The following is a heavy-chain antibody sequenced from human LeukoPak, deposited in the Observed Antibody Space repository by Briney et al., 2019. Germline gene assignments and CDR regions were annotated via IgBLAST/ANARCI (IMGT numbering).Heavy chain of an antibody. Sequence: SETLSLTCTVSGGSISSSSYYWGWIRQPPGKGLECIGTIHYSGSTSYNPSLKSRVTISVDTSKNQFSLKLSSVTAADTAVYYCARGTAYDFWSGSYYYYYYMDVWGKGTTVTVSS. D-gene: IGHD3-3*01. CDR2: IHYSGST. CDR1: GGSISSSSYY. V-gene: IGHV4-39*07. J-gene: IGHJ6*03. CDR3: ARGTAYDFWSGSYYYYYYMDV.